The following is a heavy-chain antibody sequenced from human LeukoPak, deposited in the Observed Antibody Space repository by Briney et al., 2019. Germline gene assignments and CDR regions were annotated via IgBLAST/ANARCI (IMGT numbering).Heavy chain of an antibody. CDR3: ARVMKVRGITFFGMDV. Sequence: TPSETLSLTCTVSGGSISNYYWSWIRQPPGKGLEWIGYIFYTGGTAYNSSLESRVTISVDSSKNQVSLRLNSVTAADTAVYYCARVMKVRGITFFGMDVWGQGTTVTVSS. D-gene: IGHD3-10*01. CDR1: GGSISNYY. V-gene: IGHV4-59*01. CDR2: IFYTGGT. J-gene: IGHJ6*02.